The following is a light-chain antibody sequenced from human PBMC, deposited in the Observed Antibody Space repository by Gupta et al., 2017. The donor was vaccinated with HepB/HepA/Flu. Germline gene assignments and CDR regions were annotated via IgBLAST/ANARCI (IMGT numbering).Light chain of an antibody. V-gene: IGKV1-39*01. CDR2: NTS. J-gene: IGKJ3*01. CDR1: QSITCC. Sequence: LTQSPSSLSVSVGDRVTITCRSSQSITCCFNWYQQKPGKAPKLLIYNTSYLHNGVPSRFSGGGFGTDFTLTISSLQPEDVATYYCQQTYSLVSFGPGTKVDL. CDR3: QQTYSLVS.